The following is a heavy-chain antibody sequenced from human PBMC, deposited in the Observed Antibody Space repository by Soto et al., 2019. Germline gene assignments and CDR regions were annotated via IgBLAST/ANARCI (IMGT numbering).Heavy chain of an antibody. D-gene: IGHD6-13*01. CDR2: IGTAGDT. V-gene: IGHV3-13*04. CDR1: GFTFSSYD. Sequence: EVQLVESGGGLVQPGGSLRLSCAASGFTFSSYDMHWVRQATGKGLEWVSAIGTAGDTYYPGSVKGRFTISRENAKNSLYLKMTSLRAGDTAVYYCARTQVVNSRSLILDVWGQGPTVTVSS. CDR3: ARTQVVNSRSLILDV. J-gene: IGHJ6*02.